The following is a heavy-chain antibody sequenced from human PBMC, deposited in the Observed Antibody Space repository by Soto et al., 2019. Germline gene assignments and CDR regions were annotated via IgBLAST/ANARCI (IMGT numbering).Heavy chain of an antibody. CDR2: ISYDGSNK. Sequence: GGSLRLSCAASGFTFSSYAMHWVRQAPGKGLEWVAVISYDGSNKYYADSVKGRFTISRDNSKNTLYLQMNSLRAEDTAVYYCARSGVATMRYYGMDVWGQGTTVTVSS. V-gene: IGHV3-30-3*01. D-gene: IGHD5-12*01. CDR3: ARSGVATMRYYGMDV. CDR1: GFTFSSYA. J-gene: IGHJ6*02.